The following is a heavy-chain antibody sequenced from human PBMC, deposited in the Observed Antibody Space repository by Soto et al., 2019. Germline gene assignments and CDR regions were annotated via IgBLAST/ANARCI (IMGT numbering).Heavy chain of an antibody. Sequence: SETLSLTCTVSGGSISTFYWSWIRQPPGKGLEWIGYISTSGSTNYNPSLKSRVTISVDTSRNQFSGKLSSVTAADTAVYYCARLAYCTNAVCYPPPYRLINSWGQGTLVTVS. D-gene: IGHD2-8*01. CDR3: ARLAYCTNAVCYPPPYRLINS. CDR1: GGSISTFY. J-gene: IGHJ4*02. V-gene: IGHV4-4*08. CDR2: ISTSGST.